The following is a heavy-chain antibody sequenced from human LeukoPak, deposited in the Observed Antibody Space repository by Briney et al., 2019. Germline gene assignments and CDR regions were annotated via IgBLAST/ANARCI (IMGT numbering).Heavy chain of an antibody. Sequence: GGSLRLSCAASGFTFDDYTMHWVRQAPGKGLEWVSLISWDGGSTYYADSVKGRFTISRDNSKNTLYLQMNSLRAEDTAVYYCAKAIYGSGTYLFDYWGQGTLVTVSS. D-gene: IGHD3-10*01. V-gene: IGHV3-43*01. J-gene: IGHJ4*02. CDR1: GFTFDDYT. CDR3: AKAIYGSGTYLFDY. CDR2: ISWDGGST.